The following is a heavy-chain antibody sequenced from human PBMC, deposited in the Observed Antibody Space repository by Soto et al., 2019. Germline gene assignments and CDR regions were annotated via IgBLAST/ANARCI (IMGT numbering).Heavy chain of an antibody. V-gene: IGHV3-74*01. J-gene: IGHJ4*02. D-gene: IGHD1-26*01. Sequence: VQLVESGGDLVQPGGSLRLSCAARGLTFSTYWMHWVRQAPGKGLVWVSRISSDGSTTNYADSVKGRFAISRDNAKNTLYLQRNSLRDDDTAMYYCAGGGQSGSHTYYFDYWGQGTLVTVSS. CDR3: AGGGQSGSHTYYFDY. CDR1: GLTFSTYW. CDR2: ISSDGSTT.